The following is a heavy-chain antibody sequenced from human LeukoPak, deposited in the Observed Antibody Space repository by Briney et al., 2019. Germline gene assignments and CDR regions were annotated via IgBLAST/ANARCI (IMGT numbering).Heavy chain of an antibody. CDR3: ARDHGHSSGRGGDY. Sequence: ASVKVSCKASGGTFSSYAISWVRQAPGQGLEWMGRIIPIFGTANYAQKFQGRVTITTDESTSTAYMELSSLRSEDTAVYYCARDHGHSSGRGGDYWGQGTLVTVSS. J-gene: IGHJ4*02. V-gene: IGHV1-69*05. CDR1: GGTFSSYA. CDR2: IIPIFGTA. D-gene: IGHD6-19*01.